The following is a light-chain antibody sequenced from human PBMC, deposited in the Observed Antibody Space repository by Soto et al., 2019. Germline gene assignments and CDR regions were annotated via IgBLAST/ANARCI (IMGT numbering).Light chain of an antibody. CDR1: QSVSSSY. CDR3: QQYDSYSPT. V-gene: IGKV3-20*01. CDR2: GAS. J-gene: IGKJ1*01. Sequence: EIVLTQSPGTLSLSPGERATLSCRASQSVSSSYLAWYQQKPGQAPRLLIYGASSRATGIPDRFSGSGSGTEFTLTISSLQPDDLATYYCQQYDSYSPTFGHGTKVDI.